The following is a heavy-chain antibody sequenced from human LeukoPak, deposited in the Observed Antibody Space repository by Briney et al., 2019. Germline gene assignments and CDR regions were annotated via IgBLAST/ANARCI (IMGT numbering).Heavy chain of an antibody. CDR2: IYSGGTT. D-gene: IGHD4-11*01. J-gene: IGHJ4*02. CDR3: ARDPPAVTTNTYG. CDR1: GITVSDNY. Sequence: GGSLRLSCAASGITVSDNYMNWVRQAPGKGLEWISLIYSGGTTSYADSVKGRFTISRDGSRNTLYLQMNNLRADDTAVYYCARDPPAVTTNTYGWGQGTLVTVSS. V-gene: IGHV3-66*01.